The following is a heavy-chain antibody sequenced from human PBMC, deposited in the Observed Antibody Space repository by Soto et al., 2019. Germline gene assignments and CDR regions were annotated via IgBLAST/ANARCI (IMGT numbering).Heavy chain of an antibody. CDR2: IYHSGST. CDR3: ARDPDRHQYGMDV. J-gene: IGHJ6*02. CDR1: GGSISSSNW. Sequence: PSETLSLTCTGSGGSISSSNWWSCVRQPPGKGLEWIGEIYHSGSTNYNPSLESRVAISVDKSKNQFSLKLSSVTAADTAVYFCARDPDRHQYGMDVWGQGTTVTVSS. V-gene: IGHV4-4*02. D-gene: IGHD2-2*01.